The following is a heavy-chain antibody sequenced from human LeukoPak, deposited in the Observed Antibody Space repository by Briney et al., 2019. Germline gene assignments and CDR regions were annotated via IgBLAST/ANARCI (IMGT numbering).Heavy chain of an antibody. CDR2: INPSGGST. V-gene: IGHV1-46*01. D-gene: IGHD3-22*01. CDR3: ARGYDSSGYYRGFDP. J-gene: IGHJ5*02. Sequence: ASVKVSCKASGYTFTSYYMHWVRQAPGQGLGWMGIINPSGGSTSYAQKFQGRVTMTRDTSTSTVYMELSSLRSDDTAVYYCARGYDSSGYYRGFDPWGQGTLVTVSS. CDR1: GYTFTSYY.